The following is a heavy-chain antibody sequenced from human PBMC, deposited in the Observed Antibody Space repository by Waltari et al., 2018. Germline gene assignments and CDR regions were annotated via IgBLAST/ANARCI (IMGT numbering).Heavy chain of an antibody. CDR1: GFNFNTYT. J-gene: IGHJ6*02. CDR2: ISSTSSDI. V-gene: IGHV3-21*02. Sequence: EVQLVESGGGLVKPGGSLRLSCAASGFNFNTYTMNWVRQAPGKGLEWVSSISSTSSDIYYADSVKGRFTISRDNAKSSLYLQLNSLRAEDTAVYYCAGGYSSYYGMDVWGQGTTVTVSS. D-gene: IGHD6-13*01. CDR3: AGGYSSYYGMDV.